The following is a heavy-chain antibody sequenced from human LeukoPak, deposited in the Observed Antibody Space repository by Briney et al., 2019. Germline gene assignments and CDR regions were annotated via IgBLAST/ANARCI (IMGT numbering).Heavy chain of an antibody. CDR3: ASSEGYCSGGSCYLFDY. D-gene: IGHD2-15*01. CDR2: IYSGGST. V-gene: IGHV3-53*01. Sequence: GGSLRLSCAASGFTVSSNYMSWVRQAPGKGLEWVSVIYSGGSTYYADSVKGRFTISRDNSKNTLYLQMNSLRAEDTAVYYCASSEGYCSGGSCYLFDYWGQGTLVTVSP. J-gene: IGHJ4*02. CDR1: GFTVSSNY.